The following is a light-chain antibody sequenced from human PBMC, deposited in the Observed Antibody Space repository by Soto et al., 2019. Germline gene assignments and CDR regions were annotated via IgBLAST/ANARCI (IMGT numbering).Light chain of an antibody. CDR1: QSVKSSY. Sequence: EIVLTQSPGTLSLWRLEIGALAVRASQSVKSSYLAWYQHKPGQAPRLLIYGTSSRATGIPDRFSGSGSGTDFTLTISSLQSEDFAVYYCQQSDDWPRITFGQGTRLEIK. CDR2: GTS. J-gene: IGKJ5*01. CDR3: QQSDDWPRIT. V-gene: IGKV3-20*01.